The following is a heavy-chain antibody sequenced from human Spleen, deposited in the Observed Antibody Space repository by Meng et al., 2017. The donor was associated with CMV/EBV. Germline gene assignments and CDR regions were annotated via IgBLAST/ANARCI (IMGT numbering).Heavy chain of an antibody. D-gene: IGHD6-25*01. CDR1: GFNFGDFA. V-gene: IGHV3-20*04. Sequence: GGSLRLSCAASGFNFGDFAMAWVRQPPGKGLEWVSGINWNGDTTGYTDSVKGRFTISRDNAKKSLFLQMDSLRVEDTAFYYCASTQATDRSGWADLDYWGQGALVTVSS. J-gene: IGHJ4*02. CDR2: INWNGDTT. CDR3: ASTQATDRSGWADLDY.